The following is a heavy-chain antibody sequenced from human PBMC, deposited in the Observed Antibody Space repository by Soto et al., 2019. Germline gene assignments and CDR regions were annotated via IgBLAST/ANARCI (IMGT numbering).Heavy chain of an antibody. V-gene: IGHV4-30-2*01. CDR3: AILINKNSGGYFDH. CDR2: IYHSETI. CDR1: GASVDTSGSS. J-gene: IGHJ4*02. Sequence: QVELQESGSGLVKPSQTLSLTCTVSGASVDTSGSSWTWIRQPPGRGLQFIGYIYHSETIYYNPSLRSRVPISLDMSKNQFFLRLTSPTAADTAVYFCAILINKNSGGYFDHWGQGSLVTVSS. D-gene: IGHD2-21*01.